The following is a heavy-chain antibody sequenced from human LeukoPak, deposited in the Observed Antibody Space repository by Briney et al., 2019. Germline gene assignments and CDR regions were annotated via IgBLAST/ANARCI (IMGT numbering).Heavy chain of an antibody. CDR2: ISGSGGST. V-gene: IGHV3-23*01. Sequence: GGSLRLSCAASGFTFSSYAMSWVRQAPGKGLEWISGISGSGGSTNYADSVKGRFTISRDNSKKTLYLQMNILRGEDTAVYYCATGYDSSGYLFHYWGQGSLVTVSS. CDR3: ATGYDSSGYLFHY. D-gene: IGHD3-22*01. J-gene: IGHJ4*02. CDR1: GFTFSSYA.